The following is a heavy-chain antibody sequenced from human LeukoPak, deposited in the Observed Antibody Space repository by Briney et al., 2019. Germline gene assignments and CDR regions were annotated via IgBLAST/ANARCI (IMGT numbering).Heavy chain of an antibody. V-gene: IGHV1-8*01. D-gene: IGHD3-22*01. CDR1: GSTFTSYD. CDR3: ARGMGSCSYSAAYYFDY. J-gene: IGHJ4*02. CDR2: MNPNSGNT. Sequence: GPSVTLSFKATGSTFTSYDFNWVRHATGQGLEWMGWMNPNSGNTGYAQKFQGRVTMTSNTSISTAYMELSSLRSEDTAVYYCARGMGSCSYSAAYYFDYWGQGTLVTVSS.